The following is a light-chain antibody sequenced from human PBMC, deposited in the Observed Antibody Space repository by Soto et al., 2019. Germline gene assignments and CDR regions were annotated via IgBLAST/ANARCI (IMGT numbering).Light chain of an antibody. J-gene: IGLJ2*01. CDR2: EAT. CDR1: SSDVGGYKY. CDR3: SSYAGSNTVV. V-gene: IGLV2-8*01. Sequence: QSALTQPPSASGSPGQSVTISCTGTSSDVGGYKYVSWYQQHPGKAPKLMIYEATKRPSGVPDRFSGSKSGNTASLSASGCQAEAEADYSGSSYAGSNTVVFGGGTKVTVL.